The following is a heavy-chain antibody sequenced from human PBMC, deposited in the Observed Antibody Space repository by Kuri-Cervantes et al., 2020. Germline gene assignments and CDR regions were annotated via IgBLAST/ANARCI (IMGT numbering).Heavy chain of an antibody. CDR3: AKPFYDILTGYPPGDDAFDI. V-gene: IGHV3-53*01. CDR2: IYSGGST. J-gene: IGHJ3*02. Sequence: GGSLRLSCAASGFTVSSNYMSWVRQAPGKGLEWVSLIYSGGSTSYADSVKGRFTISRDNSKNTLYLQMNSLRAEDTAVYYCAKPFYDILTGYPPGDDAFDIWGQGTMVTVSS. CDR1: GFTVSSNY. D-gene: IGHD3-9*01.